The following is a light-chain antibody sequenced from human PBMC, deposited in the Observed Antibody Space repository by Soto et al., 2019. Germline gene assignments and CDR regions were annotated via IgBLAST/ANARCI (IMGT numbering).Light chain of an antibody. CDR1: SSDVGSYNL. J-gene: IGLJ1*01. CDR2: EGS. V-gene: IGLV2-23*01. Sequence: QSVLTQPASVSGSPGQSITISCTGTSSDVGSYNLVSWYQQHPGKAPRLMIYEGSKRPSGVSTRFSGSKSGNTASLTIAGLQAEDGAVYYRRSYFGCSTPYVFGTGTKVTVL. CDR3: RSYFGCSTPYV.